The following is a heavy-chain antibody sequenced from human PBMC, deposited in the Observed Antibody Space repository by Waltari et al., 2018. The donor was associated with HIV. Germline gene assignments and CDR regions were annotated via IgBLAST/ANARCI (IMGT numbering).Heavy chain of an antibody. Sequence: QVQLQQSGPGLVKPSQTLSLTCPISGDSVSSNSAAWNWIRQSPSRGLEWLGRTYYGSKWYSDYAVSVTSRITIHPCTSKNQFSLQLKSVTPEDTAVYYCVRGSGVNYYYYGMDVWGQGTTVTVSS. CDR3: VRGSGVNYYYYGMDV. V-gene: IGHV6-1*01. CDR1: GDSVSSNSAA. J-gene: IGHJ6*02. D-gene: IGHD3-10*01. CDR2: TYYGSKWYS.